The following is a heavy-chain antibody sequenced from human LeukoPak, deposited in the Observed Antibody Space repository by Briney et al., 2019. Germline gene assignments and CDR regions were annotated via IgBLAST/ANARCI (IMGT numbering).Heavy chain of an antibody. J-gene: IGHJ4*02. Sequence: PGGSLRLSCAASGFTFSSYAMSWVRQAPGKGLEWVSAISGSGGSTYYADSVKGRFTISRDNSKNTLYLQMNSLRAEDTAVYYCAKATRPAKQWLPEELDYWGQGTLVTVSS. V-gene: IGHV3-23*01. D-gene: IGHD6-19*01. CDR2: ISGSGGST. CDR3: AKATRPAKQWLPEELDY. CDR1: GFTFSSYA.